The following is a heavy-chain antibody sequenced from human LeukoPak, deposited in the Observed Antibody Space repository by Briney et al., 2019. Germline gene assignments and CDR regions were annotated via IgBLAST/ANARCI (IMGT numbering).Heavy chain of an antibody. Sequence: SVKVSCKASGGTFSSYAISWVRQAPGQGLEWMGGIIPIFGTANYAQKFQGRVTITTDESTSTAYMELSSLRSEDTAVYYCARGKYYYDSSGYYFYYFDYWGQGTLVTDSS. V-gene: IGHV1-69*05. CDR1: GGTFSSYA. CDR2: IIPIFGTA. CDR3: ARGKYYYDSSGYYFYYFDY. J-gene: IGHJ4*02. D-gene: IGHD3-22*01.